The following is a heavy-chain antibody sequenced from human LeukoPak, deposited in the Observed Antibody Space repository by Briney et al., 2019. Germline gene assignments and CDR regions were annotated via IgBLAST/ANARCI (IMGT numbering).Heavy chain of an antibody. CDR1: GYIFDRYA. CDR3: AREILRFDI. V-gene: IGHV7-4-1*02. Sequence: ASVKVSCKASGYIFDRYAMNWVRQAPGQGLEWMGWINTNSGNPTYTQGFTGRFVFSLDSSVSTAYLQISNLMPEDTAKYYCAREILRFDIWGQGTMVIVSS. CDR2: INTNSGNP. J-gene: IGHJ3*02.